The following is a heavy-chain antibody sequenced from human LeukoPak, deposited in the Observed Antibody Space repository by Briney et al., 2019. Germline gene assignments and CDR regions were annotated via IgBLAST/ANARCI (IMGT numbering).Heavy chain of an antibody. CDR2: IYYSGST. CDR3: ARHGRYYDFWSGYPPDAFDI. CDR1: GGSISSSSYY. Sequence: TSETLSLTCTVSGGSISSSSYYWSWIRQPPGKGLEWIGYIYYSGSTNYNPSLKSRVTISVDTSKNQFSLKLSSVTAADTAVYYCARHGRYYDFWSGYPPDAFDIWGQGTMVTVSS. J-gene: IGHJ3*02. D-gene: IGHD3-3*01. V-gene: IGHV4-61*05.